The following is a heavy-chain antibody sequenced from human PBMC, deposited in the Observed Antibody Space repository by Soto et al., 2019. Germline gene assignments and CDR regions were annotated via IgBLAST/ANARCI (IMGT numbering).Heavy chain of an antibody. V-gene: IGHV4-59*01. J-gene: IGHJ4*02. CDR1: GGSISSYY. D-gene: IGHD6-19*01. CDR3: ARDISSKDSSGWQFDY. Sequence: SETLSLTCTVSGGSISSYYWSWIRQPPGKGLEWIGYIYYSGSTNYNPSLKSRVTISVDTSKNQFSLKLSSVTAADTAVYYCARDISSKDSSGWQFDYWGQGTLVTVSS. CDR2: IYYSGST.